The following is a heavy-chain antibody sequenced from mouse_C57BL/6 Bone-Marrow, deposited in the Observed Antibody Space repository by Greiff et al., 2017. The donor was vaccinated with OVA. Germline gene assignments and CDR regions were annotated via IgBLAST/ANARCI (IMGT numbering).Heavy chain of an antibody. J-gene: IGHJ1*03. Sequence: EVKVVESGGGLVQSGRSLRLSCATSGFTFSDFYMEWVRQAPGKGLEWIAASRNKANDYTTEYSASVKGRFIVSRDTSQSSIYLQMNARRAEDTAINYCARRAPLYYGSSYDWDFDVWGTGTTVTVSS. D-gene: IGHD1-1*01. V-gene: IGHV7-1*01. CDR3: ARRAPLYYGSSYDWDFDV. CDR1: GFTFSDFY. CDR2: SRNKANDYTT.